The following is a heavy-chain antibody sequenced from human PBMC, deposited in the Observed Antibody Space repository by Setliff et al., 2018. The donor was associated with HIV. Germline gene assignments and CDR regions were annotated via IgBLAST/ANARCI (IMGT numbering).Heavy chain of an antibody. J-gene: IGHJ6*04. CDR1: GYSISSGYY. CDR2: ISHSGST. Sequence: SETLSLTCGVSGYSISSGYYWGWIRQPPGKGLEWIGDISHSGSTNYNPSLKSRVTISVDTSKKQFSLKLNSVTAADTAVYYCARGFGVMDVWAKGTTVTVSS. CDR3: ARGFGVMDV. V-gene: IGHV4-38-2*01. D-gene: IGHD3-16*01.